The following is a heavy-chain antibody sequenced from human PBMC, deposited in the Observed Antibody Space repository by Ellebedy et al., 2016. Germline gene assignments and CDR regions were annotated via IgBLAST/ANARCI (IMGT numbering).Heavy chain of an antibody. CDR2: IYYSGST. CDR3: AKWNGDWNAYDV. V-gene: IGHV4-59*01. D-gene: IGHD1-1*01. CDR1: GGSISSYY. Sequence: SETLSLTCTVSGGSISSYYWSWIRQPPGKGLEWIGYIYYSGSTNYNPSLKSRVTISVDTSKNQFSLKLSSVTAADTAVYYCAKWNGDWNAYDVWGQGTMVTVSS. J-gene: IGHJ3*01.